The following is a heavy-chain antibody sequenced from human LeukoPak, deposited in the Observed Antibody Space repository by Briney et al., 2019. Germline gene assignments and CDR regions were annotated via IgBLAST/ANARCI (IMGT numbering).Heavy chain of an antibody. CDR3: ARGGRFGERAAFDI. CDR2: ISYDGSKK. V-gene: IGHV3-30*19. Sequence: GGSLRLSCAASGFTFSSYGMHWVRQAPGKGLEWVTVISYDGSKKYYADSVKGRFTISRDNSKNTLYLQMNSLRAEDTAVYYCARGGRFGERAAFDIWGQGTMVTVSS. J-gene: IGHJ3*02. CDR1: GFTFSSYG. D-gene: IGHD3-16*01.